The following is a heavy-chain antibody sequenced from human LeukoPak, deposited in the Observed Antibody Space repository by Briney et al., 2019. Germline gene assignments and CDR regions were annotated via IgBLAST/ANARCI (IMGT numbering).Heavy chain of an antibody. D-gene: IGHD3-3*01. CDR3: ASSGITIFGVVTETGDWFDP. Sequence: GESLKISCKASGYTFTSYDINWVRQTTGQGLEWMGWMNPNSGNTGYAQKFQGRVTMTRNTSISTAYMELSSLRSEDTAVYYCASSGITIFGVVTETGDWFDPWGQGTLVTVSS. V-gene: IGHV1-8*01. J-gene: IGHJ5*02. CDR1: GYTFTSYD. CDR2: MNPNSGNT.